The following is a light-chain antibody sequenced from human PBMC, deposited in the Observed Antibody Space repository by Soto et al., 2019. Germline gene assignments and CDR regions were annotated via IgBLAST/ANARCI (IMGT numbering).Light chain of an antibody. Sequence: EIVLTQSPATLSLSPGERATLSCRASQSVSSYLAWYQQKPGQAPRLLIYDASSRATGIPARFSGSGSGTDFTLTISRLEPEDFAVYYCQQRSNWAPITFGQWTRLEIK. V-gene: IGKV3-11*01. CDR1: QSVSSY. CDR2: DAS. J-gene: IGKJ5*01. CDR3: QQRSNWAPIT.